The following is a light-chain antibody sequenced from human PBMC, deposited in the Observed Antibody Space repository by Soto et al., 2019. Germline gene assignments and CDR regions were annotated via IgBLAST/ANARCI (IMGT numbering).Light chain of an antibody. CDR3: QKYNSAPLT. CDR2: AAS. CDR1: QGISSY. V-gene: IGKV1-27*01. J-gene: IGKJ4*01. Sequence: DIQMTQSPSSLSESVGDTVTITCRASQGISSYLAWYQQKPGKVPKLLIYAASTLQSGVPSRFSGSASGTDFTLTISSLQPEDVGTYYCQKYNSAPLTFGGGTKVEIK.